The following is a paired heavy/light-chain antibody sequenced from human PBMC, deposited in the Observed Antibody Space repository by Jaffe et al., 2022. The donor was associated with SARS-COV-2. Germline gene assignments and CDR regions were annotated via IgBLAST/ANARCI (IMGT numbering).Light chain of an antibody. CDR3: QQYTYSPSYI. Sequence: VVLTQSPGTLSLSPGERAALSCRASPSVSNNYLAWYQQKPGQPPRLLIHGASTRATGIPDRFSGSGSGTDFTLTISGLEPEDSAVYYCQQYTYSPSYIFGQGTKLEIK. CDR1: PSVSNNY. CDR2: GAS. J-gene: IGKJ2*01. V-gene: IGKV3-20*01.
Heavy chain of an antibody. CDR1: GDSISSGSYF. CDR2: MSTAGST. Sequence: QVQLQESGPGLVKPSQTLSLTCTVSGDSISSGSYFWTWIRQPAGKGLEWIGQMSTAGSTTYNPSLKSRVTVSLDKSKNHFSLKLSSVTAADAAVYYCARRGTEAQDWYFDLWGRGTLVTVSS. D-gene: IGHD1-1*01. J-gene: IGHJ2*01. CDR3: ARRGTEAQDWYFDL. V-gene: IGHV4-61*02.